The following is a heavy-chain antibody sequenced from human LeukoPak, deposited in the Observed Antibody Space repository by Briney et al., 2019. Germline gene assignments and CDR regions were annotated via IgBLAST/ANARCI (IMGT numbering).Heavy chain of an antibody. V-gene: IGHV1-69*05. CDR1: RGTFSSYA. D-gene: IGHD3-10*01. CDR3: ARSSEYYGSGSYYHFDY. Sequence: SVKVSCKASRGTFSSYAISWVRQAPGQGLEWMGGIIPIFGTANYAQKFQGRVTITTDESTSTAYMELSSLRSEDTAVYYCARSSEYYGSGSYYHFDYWGQGTLVTVSS. CDR2: IIPIFGTA. J-gene: IGHJ4*02.